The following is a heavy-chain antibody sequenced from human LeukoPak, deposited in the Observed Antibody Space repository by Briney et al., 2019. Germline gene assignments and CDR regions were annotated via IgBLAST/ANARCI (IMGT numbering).Heavy chain of an antibody. D-gene: IGHD3-22*01. Sequence: GASVKVSCKASGYTFTSYGINWVRQAPGQGLEWLGRIRAYNDDANYAPKFQGRVIMTTDTSTNTAYMELRSLRSDDTAVYYCARDPLEHFDSSNHGHWGQGTLLTVSS. V-gene: IGHV1-18*01. CDR2: IRAYNDDA. J-gene: IGHJ4*02. CDR3: ARDPLEHFDSSNHGH. CDR1: GYTFTSYG.